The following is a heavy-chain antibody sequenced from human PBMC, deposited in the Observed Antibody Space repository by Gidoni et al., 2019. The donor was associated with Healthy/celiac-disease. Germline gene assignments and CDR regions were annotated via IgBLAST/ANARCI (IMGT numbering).Heavy chain of an antibody. CDR1: GGSFSRGSYY. CDR3: ARGGAKGYDFWSGGIDY. J-gene: IGHJ4*02. D-gene: IGHD3-3*01. CDR2: IYYSGST. V-gene: IGHV4-61*01. Sequence: QVQLQESGPGLVQPSETLSLTCTVSGGSFSRGSYYWSWIRQPPGKGLEWIGYIYYSGSTNYNPSLKSRVTISVDTSKNQFSLKLSSVTAADTAVYYCARGGAKGYDFWSGGIDYWGQGTLVTVSS.